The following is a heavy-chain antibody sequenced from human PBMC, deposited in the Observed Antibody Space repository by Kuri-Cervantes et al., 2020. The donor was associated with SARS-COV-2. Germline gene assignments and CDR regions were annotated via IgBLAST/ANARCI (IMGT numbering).Heavy chain of an antibody. Sequence: ETLSLTCEAFGFTFSSYAMSWVRQAPGKGLEWVSGISDSGDITDHADSVEGRFTISRDNSKNTLYLQMNSLRAEDTAVYYCARESPVPHGGTLDYWGQGTLVTVS. CDR2: ISDSGDIT. CDR1: GFTFSSYA. D-gene: IGHD2-15*01. J-gene: IGHJ4*02. V-gene: IGHV3-23*01. CDR3: ARESPVPHGGTLDY.